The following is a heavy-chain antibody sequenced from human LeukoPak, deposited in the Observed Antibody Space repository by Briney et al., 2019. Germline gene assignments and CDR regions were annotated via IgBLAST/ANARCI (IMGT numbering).Heavy chain of an antibody. CDR3: ARVAMESGSYLVPDY. J-gene: IGHJ4*02. D-gene: IGHD1-26*01. CDR2: IIPILGIA. Sequence: GASVKVSCKASGGTFSSYAISWVRRAPGQGLEWMGRIIPILGIANYAQKFQSRVTITADKSTSTAYMELSSLRSEDTAVYYCARVAMESGSYLVPDYWGQGTLVTVSS. CDR1: GGTFSSYA. V-gene: IGHV1-69*04.